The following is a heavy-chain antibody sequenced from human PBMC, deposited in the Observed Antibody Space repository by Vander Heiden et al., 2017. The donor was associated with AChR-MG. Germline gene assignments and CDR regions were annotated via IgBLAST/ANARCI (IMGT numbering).Heavy chain of an antibody. Sequence: EVQLVESGGGLVKPGGSLRLSCAASGFTFSSYSMNWVRQAPGKGLEWVSSISSSSSYIYYADSVKGRFTISRDNAKNSLYLQMNSLRAEDTAVYYCAGITRLDYYYGMDVWGQGTTVTVSS. D-gene: IGHD3-10*01. CDR3: AGITRLDYYYGMDV. V-gene: IGHV3-21*01. J-gene: IGHJ6*02. CDR2: ISSSSSYI. CDR1: GFTFSSYS.